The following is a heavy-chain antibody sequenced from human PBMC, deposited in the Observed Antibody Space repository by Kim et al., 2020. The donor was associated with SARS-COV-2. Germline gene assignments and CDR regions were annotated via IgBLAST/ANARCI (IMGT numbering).Heavy chain of an antibody. J-gene: IGHJ3*02. D-gene: IGHD2-21*01. Sequence: SVKVSCKASGGTFSSYAISWVRQAPGQGLEWMGGISPIFGTANNAQKFQGRVTITADESTSTAYRELSSLRSEDTAVYYCARDQEIATIPSHAFDIWGQGTMVTVSS. CDR1: GGTFSSYA. CDR2: ISPIFGTA. V-gene: IGHV1-69*13. CDR3: ARDQEIATIPSHAFDI.